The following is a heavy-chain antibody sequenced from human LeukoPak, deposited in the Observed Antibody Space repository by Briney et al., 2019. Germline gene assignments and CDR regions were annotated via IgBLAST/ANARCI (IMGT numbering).Heavy chain of an antibody. V-gene: IGHV3-48*02. CDR2: ISSSSTTI. J-gene: IGHJ4*02. Sequence: PGGSLRLSCAASGFTFSSYSLNWVRQAPGKGLEWVSYISSSSTTIYYADSVKGRFTISRDNAKNSLYLQMNSLRDKDTAVYYCARGNCGGDCYAFDYWGQGTLVTVSS. D-gene: IGHD2-21*02. CDR3: ARGNCGGDCYAFDY. CDR1: GFTFSSYS.